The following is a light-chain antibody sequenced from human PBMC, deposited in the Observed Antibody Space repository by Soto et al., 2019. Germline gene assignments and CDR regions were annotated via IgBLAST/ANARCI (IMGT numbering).Light chain of an antibody. CDR1: QSIRSY. CDR3: QQSYSTPFT. J-gene: IGKJ5*01. CDR2: AAS. V-gene: IGKV1-39*01. Sequence: DIQMTQSPSSLSASVGDRVTITCRASQSIRSYLNWYQQKPWKAPKLLIYAASSLQSGVQSRFSGSRSGTDFTLTISSLQPEDFATYYCQQSYSTPFTFGQGTRLEIK.